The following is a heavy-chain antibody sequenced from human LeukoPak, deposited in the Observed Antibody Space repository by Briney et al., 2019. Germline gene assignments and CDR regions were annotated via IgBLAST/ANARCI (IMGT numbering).Heavy chain of an antibody. J-gene: IGHJ3*02. CDR1: GFTFSNYD. CDR3: AKDDNAFDI. V-gene: IGHV3-30*18. Sequence: PGRSLRLSCAASGFTFSNYDMHWVSQAPGKGLEWVAAMSNDGTNKYYADSVKGRFTISRDNSKNTLYLQMNSLRAEDTAVYYCAKDDNAFDIWGQGTMVTVSS. CDR2: MSNDGTNK.